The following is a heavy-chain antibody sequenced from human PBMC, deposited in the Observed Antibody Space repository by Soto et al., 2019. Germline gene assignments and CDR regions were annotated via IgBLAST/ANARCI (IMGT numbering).Heavy chain of an antibody. CDR2: IHHSGGT. CDR3: ARDTYGDYVGYFDP. D-gene: IGHD4-17*01. V-gene: IGHV4-59*12. Sequence: SVTLCVTSTVAGEYIMALGCWSWIRQTPGKGLEWIGHIHHSGGTSYNPSLKSLVAISVDTSKNQFSLKVRSVTAADTAVYYCARDTYGDYVGYFDPWGQGIQVTVSS. J-gene: IGHJ5*02. CDR1: GEYIMALGC.